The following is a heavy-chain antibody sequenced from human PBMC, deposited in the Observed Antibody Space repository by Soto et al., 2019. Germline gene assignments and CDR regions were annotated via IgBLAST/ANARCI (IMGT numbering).Heavy chain of an antibody. CDR3: ARFFGSGFDY. Sequence: PGGSLRLSCAASGFTFSSYAMHWVRQAPGKGLEWVALISYDGSDKDYADSVKGRFTISRDNAKTSLYLQMDSLRNEDTAVYYCARFFGSGFDYWGQGTLVTVSS. V-gene: IGHV3-30-3*01. CDR2: ISYDGSDK. J-gene: IGHJ4*02. D-gene: IGHD6-19*01. CDR1: GFTFSSYA.